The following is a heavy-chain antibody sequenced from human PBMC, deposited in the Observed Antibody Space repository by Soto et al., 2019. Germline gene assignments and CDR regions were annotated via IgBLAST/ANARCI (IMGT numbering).Heavy chain of an antibody. J-gene: IGHJ6*02. V-gene: IGHV3-73*01. CDR2: IRSKANSYAT. CDR1: GFTFSGSA. CDR3: TRHPFSEGYDPSDYYYYGMDV. Sequence: VGSLRLSCAASGFTFSGSAMHWVRQASGKGLEWVGRIRSKANSYATAYAASVKGRFTISRDDSKNTAYLQMNSLKTEDTAVYYCTRHPFSEGYDPSDYYYYGMDVWGQGTTVTVSS. D-gene: IGHD5-12*01.